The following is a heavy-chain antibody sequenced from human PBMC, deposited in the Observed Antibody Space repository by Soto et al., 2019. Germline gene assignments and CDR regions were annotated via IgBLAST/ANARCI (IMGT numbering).Heavy chain of an antibody. Sequence: SETLSRTCAVSCAYISSGGFSCTWIRHPPWKGLELIGYIYYSGGTYYKPSLTSRVTISVDRSKNQFSPRLSSVTAAETHVYYCDRAKFLRKGYYDANDYCFFEYGGQGNLVT. V-gene: IGHV4-30-2*01. D-gene: IGHD3-22*01. J-gene: IGHJ4*02. CDR1: CAYISSGGFS. CDR3: DRAKFLRKGYYDANDYCFFEY. CDR2: IYYSGGT.